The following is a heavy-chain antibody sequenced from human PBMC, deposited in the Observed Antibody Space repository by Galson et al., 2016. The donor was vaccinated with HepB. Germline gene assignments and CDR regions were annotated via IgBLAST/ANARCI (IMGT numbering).Heavy chain of an antibody. V-gene: IGHV4-59*01. CDR3: ARDNYQAHKFPYDILTGSSWYYGMDV. Sequence: SETLSLTCSVSGDSMIPYFWTWIRQPPGKGLEWIGYVYYSGNTNYNPSLKSRITISLDTSRNQLSLNLSSVTAADTATYYCARDNYQAHKFPYDILTGSSWYYGMDVWGKGTTVTVSS. CDR2: VYYSGNT. CDR1: GDSMIPYF. J-gene: IGHJ6*04. D-gene: IGHD3-9*01.